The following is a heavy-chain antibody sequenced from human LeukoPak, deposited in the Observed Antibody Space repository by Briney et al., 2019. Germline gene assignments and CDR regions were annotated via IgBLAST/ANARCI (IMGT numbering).Heavy chain of an antibody. CDR3: AREGVTQSYFDY. CDR1: GHTFTSYY. V-gene: IGHV1-46*01. D-gene: IGHD5-18*01. Sequence: ASVKVSCKASGHTFTSYYMHWVRQAPGQGLEWMGIINPSGGSTSYAQKFQGRVTMTGDTSTSTVYMELSSLRSDDTAVYYCAREGVTQSYFDYWGQGTLVTVSS. J-gene: IGHJ4*02. CDR2: INPSGGST.